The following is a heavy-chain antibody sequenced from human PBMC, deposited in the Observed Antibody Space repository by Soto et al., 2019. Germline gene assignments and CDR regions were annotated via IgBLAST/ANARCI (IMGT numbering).Heavy chain of an antibody. Sequence: QVYLVQSGAEVKQPGSSVKISCKTSGNSFGSYALSWVRQAPGQGLEWMGGVIPVFATANYAQKFRGRMTVPADESTTTVYMELSSLGSEDTAIYYCTAHITVTGPLDYWGQGTLVSVSS. D-gene: IGHD6-19*01. J-gene: IGHJ4*02. CDR2: VIPVFATA. CDR1: GNSFGSYA. CDR3: TAHITVTGPLDY. V-gene: IGHV1-69*12.